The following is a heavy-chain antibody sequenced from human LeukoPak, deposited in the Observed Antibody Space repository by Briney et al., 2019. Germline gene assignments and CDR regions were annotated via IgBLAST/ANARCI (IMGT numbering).Heavy chain of an antibody. V-gene: IGHV3-21*01. Sequence: GGSLRLSCAASGFTFSSYSMNWVRQAPGKGLEWVSSISSSSSYIYYADSVKGRFTISRDNAKNSLYLQMNSLRAEDTAVYYCARDDRARQKYNWFDPWGQGTLVTVSS. J-gene: IGHJ5*02. CDR1: GFTFSSYS. CDR3: ARDDRARQKYNWFDP. CDR2: ISSSSSYI.